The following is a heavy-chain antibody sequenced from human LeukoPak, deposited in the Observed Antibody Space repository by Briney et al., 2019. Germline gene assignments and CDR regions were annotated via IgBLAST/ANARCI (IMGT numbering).Heavy chain of an antibody. CDR3: ARGPLSSSWYVFDY. CDR1: GGSISSYY. V-gene: IGHV4-59*01. Sequence: SETLSLTCTVSGGSISSYYWSWLRQPPGKGLEWIGYIYYSGSTNYNPSLKSRVTISVDTSKNQFSLKLSSVTAADTAVYYCARGPLSSSWYVFDYWGQGTLVTVSS. J-gene: IGHJ4*02. D-gene: IGHD6-13*01. CDR2: IYYSGST.